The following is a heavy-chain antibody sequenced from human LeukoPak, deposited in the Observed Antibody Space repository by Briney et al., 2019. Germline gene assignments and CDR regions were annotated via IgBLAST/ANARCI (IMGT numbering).Heavy chain of an antibody. Sequence: KPGGSLRLSCAASGFTFSNAWMSWVRQAPGKGLEWVGRIKSKTDGGTTDYAAPVKGRFTISRDDSKNTLYLQMNSLKTDDTAVYYCTTEFSYRYYDILTGYYSLPSFDYWGQGTLVSVSS. CDR2: IKSKTDGGTT. J-gene: IGHJ4*02. CDR1: GFTFSNAW. V-gene: IGHV3-15*01. CDR3: TTEFSYRYYDILTGYYSLPSFDY. D-gene: IGHD3-9*01.